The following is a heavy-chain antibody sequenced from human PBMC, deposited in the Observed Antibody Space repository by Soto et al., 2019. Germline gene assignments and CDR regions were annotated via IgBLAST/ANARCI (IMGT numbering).Heavy chain of an antibody. V-gene: IGHV3-23*01. CDR3: GSTFYNPSLKSRVTISVDTSKNQFSLKLSSVTAADTAVYYCARERGVYDFWSGYYSWTTQNWFDP. J-gene: IGHJ5*02. Sequence: GGSLRLSCAASGFTFSSYAMSWVRQAPGKGLEWVSAISGSGGSTYYADSVKGRFTISRDNSKNTLYLQMNSLRAEDTAVYYSGSTFYNPSLKSRVTISVDTSKNQFSLKLSSVTAADTAVYYCARERGVYDFWSGYYSWTTQNWFDPWGQGTLVTVSS. CDR2: ISGSGGST. D-gene: IGHD2-21*02. CDR1: GFTFSSYA.